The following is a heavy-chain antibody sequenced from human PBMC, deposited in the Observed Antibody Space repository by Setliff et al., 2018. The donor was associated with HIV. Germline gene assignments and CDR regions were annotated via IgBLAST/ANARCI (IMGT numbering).Heavy chain of an antibody. D-gene: IGHD5-18*01. CDR2: IYYSGST. J-gene: IGHJ4*02. V-gene: IGHV4-39*01. Sequence: SETLSLTCTVSGGSISSSSYYWGWIRQPPGKGLEWIASIYYSGSTYYNSSLKSRVTISVDTSKNQFSLKLSSVTATDTAVYYCARHAIVDTAGRGYFDYWGQGTLVTVSS. CDR3: ARHAIVDTAGRGYFDY. CDR1: GGSISSSSYY.